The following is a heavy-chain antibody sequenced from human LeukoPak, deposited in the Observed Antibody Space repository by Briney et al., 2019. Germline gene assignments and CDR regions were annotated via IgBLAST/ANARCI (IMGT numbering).Heavy chain of an antibody. CDR2: ISYDGSNK. J-gene: IGHJ4*02. CDR3: TTVPGLTGYSSSWFDY. CDR1: GFTFSSYG. V-gene: IGHV3-30*03. D-gene: IGHD6-13*01. Sequence: QSGGSLRLSCAASGFTFSSYGMHWVRQAPGKGLEWVAVISYDGSNKYYADSVKGRFTISRDNSKNTLYLQMNSLRAEDTAVYYCTTVPGLTGYSSSWFDYWGQGTLVTVSS.